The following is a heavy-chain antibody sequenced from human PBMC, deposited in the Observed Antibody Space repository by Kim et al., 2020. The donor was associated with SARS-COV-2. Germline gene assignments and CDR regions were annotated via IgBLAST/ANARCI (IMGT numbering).Heavy chain of an antibody. Sequence: GGSQRLSCAASGFTFSDSPMHWVRQASGKGLEWVGRIRSKANSYATAYAASVRGRFIISRDDSKNTAYLQMNSLKTADTAVYYCTRIPGTPFAFWDAFDIWGQGTMVTVSS. CDR2: IRSKANSYAT. D-gene: IGHD1-1*01. V-gene: IGHV3-73*01. J-gene: IGHJ3*02. CDR3: TRIPGTPFAFWDAFDI. CDR1: GFTFSDSP.